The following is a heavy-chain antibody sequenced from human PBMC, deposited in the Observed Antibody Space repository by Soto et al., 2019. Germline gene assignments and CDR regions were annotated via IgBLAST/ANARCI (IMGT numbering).Heavy chain of an antibody. V-gene: IGHV3-48*02. J-gene: IGHJ6*02. Sequence: EVQLVESGGGLVQPGGSLRLSCAASGFTFSSYSMNWVRQAPGKGLEWVSYISSSSSTIYYADSVKGRFTISRDNAKNSLYLQMNSLRDEDTAVYYCARDQKYSSSSTVYYYYYGMDVWGQGTTVTVSS. CDR2: ISSSSSTI. CDR1: GFTFSSYS. D-gene: IGHD6-6*01. CDR3: ARDQKYSSSSTVYYYYYGMDV.